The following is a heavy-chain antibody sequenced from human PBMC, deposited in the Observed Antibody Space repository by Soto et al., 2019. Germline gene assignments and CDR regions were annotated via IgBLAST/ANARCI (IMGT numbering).Heavy chain of an antibody. D-gene: IGHD6-13*01. CDR3: ARQATYSSSSNWFDP. J-gene: IGHJ5*02. CDR1: GGSISSYY. CDR2: IYYSGST. Sequence: SETLSLTCTVSGGSISSYYWSWIRQPPGKGLEWIGYIYYSGSTNYSPSFQGHVTISADKSISTAYLQWSSLKASDTAMYYCARQATYSSSSNWFDPWGQGTLVTVSS. V-gene: IGHV4-59*08.